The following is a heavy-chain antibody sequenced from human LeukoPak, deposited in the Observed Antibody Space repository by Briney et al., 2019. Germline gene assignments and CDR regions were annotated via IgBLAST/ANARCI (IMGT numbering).Heavy chain of an antibody. Sequence: GGSLRLSCAASGFTFTNYVMSWVRQAPGKGLEWVSSVSGIGDNTYYADSMKGRFTISRDNSKNMVYLQMNSLRAEDTAVYYCAKGSSTSSYYWGQGTLVTVSS. D-gene: IGHD2-2*01. V-gene: IGHV3-23*01. CDR3: AKGSSTSSYY. CDR2: VSGIGDNT. CDR1: GFTFTNYV. J-gene: IGHJ4*02.